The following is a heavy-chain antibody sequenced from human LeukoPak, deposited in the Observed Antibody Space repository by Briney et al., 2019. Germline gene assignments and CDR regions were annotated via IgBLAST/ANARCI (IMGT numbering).Heavy chain of an antibody. CDR1: GFTFDDYA. J-gene: IGHJ4*02. V-gene: IGHV3-9*03. CDR2: ISWNSGSI. Sequence: GGSLRLSCAASGFTFDDYAMHWVRQAPGKGLEWVSGISWNSGSIDYAGSVKGRFTISRDNAKNSLNLQMNSLRAEDMALYYCTKGRGSRQWLVAPDYWGQGTLVTVSS. D-gene: IGHD6-19*01. CDR3: TKGRGSRQWLVAPDY.